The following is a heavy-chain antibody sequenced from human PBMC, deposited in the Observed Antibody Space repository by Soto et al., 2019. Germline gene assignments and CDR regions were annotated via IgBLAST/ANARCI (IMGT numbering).Heavy chain of an antibody. CDR1: GFTFSDYW. CDR2: ISSDGTGT. D-gene: IGHD3-10*02. J-gene: IGHJ6*02. CDR3: ACSYGMDV. V-gene: IGHV3-74*01. Sequence: EMQLVESGGDLVQPGGSLRLSCAASGFTFSDYWMHWVRHAPGKGLVWVSRISSDGTGTTYADSEKGRFTISRDNAKNTLHLQMSRLRDEDAAVYYGACSYGMDVWGQGTTVTVSS.